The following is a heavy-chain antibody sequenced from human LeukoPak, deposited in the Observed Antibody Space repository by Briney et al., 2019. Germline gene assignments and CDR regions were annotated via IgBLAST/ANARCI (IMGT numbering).Heavy chain of an antibody. J-gene: IGHJ4*02. CDR3: VRDRGTYRPIDY. CDR2: ISYDGSNK. V-gene: IGHV3-30-3*01. CDR1: GFTFSSYV. D-gene: IGHD1-26*01. Sequence: GGSLRLSCAASGFTFSSYVMHWVRQAPGKGLEWVAVISYDGSNKYYADSVKGRFTISRDNAQNSLYLQMNSLRAEDTAIYYCVRDRGTYRPIDYWGQGTLVTVSS.